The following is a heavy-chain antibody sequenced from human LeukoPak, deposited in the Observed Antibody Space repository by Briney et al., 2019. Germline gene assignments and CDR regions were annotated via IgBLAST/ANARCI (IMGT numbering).Heavy chain of an antibody. CDR2: INSDGSST. J-gene: IGHJ6*02. Sequence: PGGSLRLSCAASGFTFSSYWMHWVRQAPGKGLVWVSRINSDGSSTSYADSVKGRFTISRDNAKNTLYLQMNSLRAEDTAVYYCARASAYQLRLHYYYGMDVWGQGTTVTVSS. D-gene: IGHD2-2*01. CDR3: ARASAYQLRLHYYYGMDV. CDR1: GFTFSSYW. V-gene: IGHV3-74*01.